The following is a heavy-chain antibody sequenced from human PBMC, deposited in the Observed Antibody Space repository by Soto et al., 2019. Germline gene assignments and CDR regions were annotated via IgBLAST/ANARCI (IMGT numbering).Heavy chain of an antibody. J-gene: IGHJ6*02. CDR2: IYYSGST. CDR1: GGSISSSSYY. V-gene: IGHV4-39*01. Sequence: QLQLQESGPGLVKPSETLSLTCTVSGGSISSSSYYWGWIRQPPGKGLEWIGSIYYSGSTYYNPSLKRRVTISVDTSKNQFSLKLSSVTAADTAVYYCASVGMYSSSWYYYYGMDVWGQGTTVTVSS. CDR3: ASVGMYSSSWYYYYGMDV. D-gene: IGHD6-13*01.